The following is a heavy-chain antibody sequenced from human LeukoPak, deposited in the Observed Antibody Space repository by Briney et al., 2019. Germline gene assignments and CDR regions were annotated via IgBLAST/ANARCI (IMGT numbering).Heavy chain of an antibody. D-gene: IGHD6-13*01. CDR3: AINSSWQTH. V-gene: IGHV4-4*02. J-gene: IGHJ4*02. CDR1: GGSISSSNW. Sequence: SETLSLTCAVSGGSISSSNWWSWVRQPPGKGLEWIGEINHSGSTNYNPSLKSRVTISVDTSKNQFSLKLSSVTAADTAVYYCAINSSWQTHWGQGTLVTVSS. CDR2: INHSGST.